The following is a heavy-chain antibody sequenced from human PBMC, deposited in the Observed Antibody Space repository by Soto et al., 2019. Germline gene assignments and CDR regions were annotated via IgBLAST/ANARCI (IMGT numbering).Heavy chain of an antibody. CDR1: GFAFSSYG. D-gene: IGHD3-22*01. CDR3: AKIESRFFYDSTGYYPFDY. CDR2: LSGSGVST. Sequence: GGSLRLSCAASGFAFSSYGMSWVRQAPGRGLEWVSALSGSGVSTYYADSVMGRFTISRDNSKNTAYLQMNSLRAEDTAVYYCAKIESRFFYDSTGYYPFDYWGQGTLVTVSS. V-gene: IGHV3-23*01. J-gene: IGHJ4*02.